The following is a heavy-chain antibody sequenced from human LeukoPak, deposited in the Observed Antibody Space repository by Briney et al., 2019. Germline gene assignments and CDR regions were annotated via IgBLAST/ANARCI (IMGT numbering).Heavy chain of an antibody. CDR2: IIWNSDSI. D-gene: IGHD1-26*01. J-gene: IGHJ4*02. V-gene: IGHV3-9*01. CDR3: AKDISVGATPYYFDY. CDR1: GFTFDDYA. Sequence: GGSLRLSCAASGFTFDDYAVHWVRQAPGKGLEWVSGIIWNSDSIGYADSVKGRFTISRDNAKNSLYLQMNSLRAEDTALYYCAKDISVGATPYYFDYWGQGTLVTVSS.